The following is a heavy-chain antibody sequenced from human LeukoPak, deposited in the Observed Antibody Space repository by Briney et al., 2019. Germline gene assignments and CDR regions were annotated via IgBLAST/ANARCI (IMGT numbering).Heavy chain of an antibody. Sequence: PGGSLRLSCAASGFTFSSYAMSWVRQAPGKGLEWVAVISYDGSNKYYADSVKGRFTISRDNSKNTLYLQMNSLRAEDTAVYYCAGHSSSFDYWGQGTLVTVSS. J-gene: IGHJ4*02. CDR1: GFTFSSYA. V-gene: IGHV3-30*03. D-gene: IGHD6-13*01. CDR2: ISYDGSNK. CDR3: AGHSSSFDY.